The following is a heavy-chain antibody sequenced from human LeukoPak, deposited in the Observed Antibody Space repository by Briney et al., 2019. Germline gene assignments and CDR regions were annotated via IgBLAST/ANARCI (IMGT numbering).Heavy chain of an antibody. CDR2: INPNSGGT. J-gene: IGHJ5*02. V-gene: IGHV1-2*02. D-gene: IGHD6-6*01. Sequence: VASVKVSCKASGYTFTGYYMHWVRQAPGQGLEWMGWINPNSGGTNYAQKFQGRVTMTRDTSISTAYMELSRLRSDDTAVYYCARVEYSSPGPIWYNWFDPWGPGTLVTVSS. CDR3: ARVEYSSPGPIWYNWFDP. CDR1: GYTFTGYY.